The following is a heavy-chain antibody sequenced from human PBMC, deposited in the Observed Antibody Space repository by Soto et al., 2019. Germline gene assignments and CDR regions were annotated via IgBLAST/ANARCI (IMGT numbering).Heavy chain of an antibody. CDR3: ARVNRLWFGELLRGNYYFDY. CDR2: INPSGGST. CDR1: GYTFTSYY. D-gene: IGHD3-10*01. Sequence: ASVKVSCKASGYTFTSYYMHWVRQAPGQGLEWMGIINPSGGSTSYAQKFQGRVTMTRDTSTSTVYMELSSLRSEDTAVYYCARVNRLWFGELLRGNYYFDYWGQGTLVTVSS. J-gene: IGHJ4*02. V-gene: IGHV1-46*01.